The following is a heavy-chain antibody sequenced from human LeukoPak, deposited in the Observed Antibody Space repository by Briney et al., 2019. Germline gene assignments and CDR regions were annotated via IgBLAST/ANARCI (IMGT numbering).Heavy chain of an antibody. Sequence: ASVKVSCKASGYTFTSYDMNWVRQATGQGLEWMGWVNPNSGNTGYAQNFQGKVTMTRNNSISTAYMELSSLRSEDTAVYYCARGRFGYWGQGTLVTVSS. CDR2: VNPNSGNT. J-gene: IGHJ4*02. CDR1: GYTFTSYD. D-gene: IGHD3-10*01. V-gene: IGHV1-8*01. CDR3: ARGRFGY.